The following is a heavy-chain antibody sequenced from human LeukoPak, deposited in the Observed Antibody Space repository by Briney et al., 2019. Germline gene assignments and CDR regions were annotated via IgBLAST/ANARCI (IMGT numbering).Heavy chain of an antibody. Sequence: SETLPLTCAVYGGSFSGSYWSWIRQPPGKGLEWIGEIDHSGSTNYNPSLKSRVTISVDTSKNQFSLKLSSVTAADPAVYYCAPAAHATYDSLDSAYWGQGTLVTVSS. J-gene: IGHJ4*02. V-gene: IGHV4-34*01. CDR3: APAAHATYDSLDSAY. D-gene: IGHD3-16*01. CDR2: IDHSGST. CDR1: GGSFSGSY.